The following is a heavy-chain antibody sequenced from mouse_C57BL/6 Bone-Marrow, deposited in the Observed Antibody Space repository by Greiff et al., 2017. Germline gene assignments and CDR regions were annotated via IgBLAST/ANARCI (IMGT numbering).Heavy chain of an antibody. CDR1: GFNIKDDY. V-gene: IGHV14-4*01. CDR3: TTDYSNYDY. CDR2: IDPENGDT. J-gene: IGHJ2*01. D-gene: IGHD2-5*01. Sequence: VQLKQSGAELVRPGASVKLSCTASGFNIKDDYMHWVKQRPEQGLEWIGWIDPENGDTEYASKFQGKATITADTSSNTAYLQLSSLTSEDTAVYYCTTDYSNYDYWGQGTTLTVSS.